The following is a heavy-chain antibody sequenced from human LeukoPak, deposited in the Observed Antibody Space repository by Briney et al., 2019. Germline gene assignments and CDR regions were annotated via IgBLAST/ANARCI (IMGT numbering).Heavy chain of an antibody. V-gene: IGHV3-21*01. Sequence: PGGSLRLSCAASGFTFSSYWMHWVRQAPGKGLVWVSSISSGSTYIYYADSVKGRSTISRDNAKNSLYLQMNSLRAEDTAVYYCAREVLMGPRYFDYWGQGTLVTVSS. D-gene: IGHD3-10*01. J-gene: IGHJ4*02. CDR1: GFTFSSYW. CDR3: AREVLMGPRYFDY. CDR2: ISSGSTYI.